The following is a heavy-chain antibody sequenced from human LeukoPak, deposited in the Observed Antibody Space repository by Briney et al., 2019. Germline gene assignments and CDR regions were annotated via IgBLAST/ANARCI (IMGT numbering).Heavy chain of an antibody. V-gene: IGHV3-21*01. CDR1: GFAFNNYN. J-gene: IGHJ5*02. CDR2: ISGTSTYI. Sequence: GGSLRLSCAASGFAFNNYNINWVRQAPGKGLEWVSSISGTSTYIYYADSVKGRFTNSRDNAKNSLYLQMNSLRVEDSAVYYCAKEGRGWFETWGQGTLVTVSS. CDR3: AKEGRGWFET.